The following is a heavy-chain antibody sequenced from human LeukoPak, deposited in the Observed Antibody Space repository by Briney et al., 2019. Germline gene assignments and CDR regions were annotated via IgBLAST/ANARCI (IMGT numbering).Heavy chain of an antibody. CDR3: DRCAQPHHIDI. D-gene: IGHD6-13*01. CDR2: INRDARRT. V-gene: IGHV3-7*01. J-gene: IGHJ3*02. CDR1: GFPFSSYA. Sequence: GGSLRLSCAASGFPFSSYAMSWVRQAPGKGLEWVATINRDARRTYYMDSVKGHFTVSRDNAKNTHYLQMNSLRAEDTAMYYCDRCAQPHHIDIWGQGTMVTVSS.